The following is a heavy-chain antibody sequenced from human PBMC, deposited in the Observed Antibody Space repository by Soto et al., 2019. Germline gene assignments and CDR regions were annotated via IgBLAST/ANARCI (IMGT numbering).Heavy chain of an antibody. J-gene: IGHJ5*02. CDR1: GGSISSYY. CDR3: AFQVMGYCSGGSCYSGGWFDP. D-gene: IGHD2-15*01. Sequence: SETLSLTCTVSGGSISSYYWSWIRQPPGKGLEWIGYIYYSGSTNYNPSLKSRVTISVDTSKNQFSLKLSSVTAADTAVYYCAFQVMGYCSGGSCYSGGWFDPWGQGTLVTVSS. V-gene: IGHV4-59*01. CDR2: IYYSGST.